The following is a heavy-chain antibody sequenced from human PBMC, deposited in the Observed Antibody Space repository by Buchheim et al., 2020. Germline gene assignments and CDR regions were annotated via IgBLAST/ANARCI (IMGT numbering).Heavy chain of an antibody. Sequence: QVQLQESGPGLVKPSQTLSLTCTVSGGSISSGGYYWSWIRQHPGKGLEWIGYIYYSGSTYYNPSLKSRVNLSVDTPKNQFSLKLSSVTAADTAVYYCARGLYYYDSSGPRTYYYYDGMDVWGQGTT. CDR1: GGSISSGGYY. V-gene: IGHV4-31*03. CDR2: IYYSGST. J-gene: IGHJ6*02. CDR3: ARGLYYYDSSGPRTYYYYDGMDV. D-gene: IGHD3-22*01.